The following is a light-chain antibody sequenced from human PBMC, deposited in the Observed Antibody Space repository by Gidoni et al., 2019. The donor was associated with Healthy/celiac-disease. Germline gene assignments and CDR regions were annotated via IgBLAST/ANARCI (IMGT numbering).Light chain of an antibody. CDR3: QQRSNWPWT. CDR1: QSVSSY. V-gene: IGKV3-11*01. J-gene: IGKJ1*01. CDR2: DAS. Sequence: ELVLTQSPATLSLSPGASATLSCRASQSVSSYLALYQQKPGQAPRLLIYDASNRATGIPARFSGSGFGTDFTRTISSLEPGDLAVYYCQQRSNWPWTFGQGTKVEIK.